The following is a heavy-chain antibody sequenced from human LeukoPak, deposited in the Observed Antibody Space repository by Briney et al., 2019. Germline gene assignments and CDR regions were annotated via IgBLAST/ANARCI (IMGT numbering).Heavy chain of an antibody. D-gene: IGHD2-15*01. CDR1: GFTFSSYA. J-gene: IGHJ3*02. CDR3: ARPRLEYCSGGSCFDAFDI. V-gene: IGHV3-23*01. CDR2: ITSSGSTT. Sequence: GGSLRLSCAASGFTFSSYAMNWVRQAPWKGLEWVSAITSSGSTTYYADSVKGRFTISRDNSKNTLFLQMNSLTAEDTAIYSCARPRLEYCSGGSCFDAFDIWGQGTMVTVSS.